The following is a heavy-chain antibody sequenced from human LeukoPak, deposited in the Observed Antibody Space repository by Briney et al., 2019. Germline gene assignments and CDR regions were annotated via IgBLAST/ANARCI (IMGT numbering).Heavy chain of an antibody. CDR3: ARDLVIIDYGDYSDY. J-gene: IGHJ4*02. CDR2: ISAYNGNT. CDR1: GYTFTSYY. D-gene: IGHD4-17*01. V-gene: IGHV1-18*04. Sequence: GASVKVSCKASGYTFTSYYMHWVRQAPGQGLEWMGWISAYNGNTNYAQKLQGRVTMTTDTSTSTAYMELRSLRSDDTAVYYCARDLVIIDYGDYSDYWGQGTLVTVSS.